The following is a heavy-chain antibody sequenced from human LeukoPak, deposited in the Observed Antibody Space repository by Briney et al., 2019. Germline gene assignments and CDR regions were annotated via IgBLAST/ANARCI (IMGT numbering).Heavy chain of an antibody. V-gene: IGHV1-8*01. CDR2: MNPNSGNT. J-gene: IGHJ4*02. D-gene: IGHD3-22*01. CDR1: GYTSTSYD. Sequence: ASVKVSCKASGYTSTSYDINWVRQATGQGLEWLGWMNPNSGNTGYAQKLQGRVTMTTDTSTSTAYMELRSLRSDDTAVYYCAREGYYYDSSGYYPDDYWGQGTLVTVSS. CDR3: AREGYYYDSSGYYPDDY.